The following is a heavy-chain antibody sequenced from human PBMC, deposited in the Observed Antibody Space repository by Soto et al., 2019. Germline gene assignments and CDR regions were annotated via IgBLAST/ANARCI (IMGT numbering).Heavy chain of an antibody. CDR2: ICDSEST. CDR3: ARASSSSSAADY. Sequence: QVQLQESGPGLVKPSQTLSLTCNVSGESISSGGYYWSWIRHHPRKGLEGIGYICDSESTYYHPSLKTRVTISMDTSKNHFAMRLSSVTDADTAVYYCARASSSSSAADYWGQGTLVTVSS. D-gene: IGHD6-6*01. V-gene: IGHV4-31*03. CDR1: GESISSGGYY. J-gene: IGHJ4*02.